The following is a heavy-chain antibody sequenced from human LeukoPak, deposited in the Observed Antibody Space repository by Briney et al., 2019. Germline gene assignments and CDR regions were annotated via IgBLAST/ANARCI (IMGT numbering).Heavy chain of an antibody. D-gene: IGHD6-13*01. V-gene: IGHV3-30*03. Sequence: PGGSLRLSCAASGFTLRSYGMHWVRQAPGKGLEWVAVISYDGNDKYHADSLKGRFTISRDNSKNTLYLQMNSLRAEDTAVYYCARDAGTWGYGYNFDYWGQGTLVSVSS. J-gene: IGHJ4*02. CDR3: ARDAGTWGYGYNFDY. CDR1: GFTLRSYG. CDR2: ISYDGNDK.